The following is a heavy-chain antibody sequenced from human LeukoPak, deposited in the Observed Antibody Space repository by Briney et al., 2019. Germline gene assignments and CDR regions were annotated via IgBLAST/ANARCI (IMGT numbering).Heavy chain of an antibody. D-gene: IGHD4-11*01. V-gene: IGHV4-4*07. Sequence: SETLSLTCTDPGGSISDYNWSWIRQPARKGLEWIGRFYTSGSTNYNPSLKSRVTMSADTSKNQFSLRLSSVTAADTAVYYCARERDYSNAYVMDVWGQGTTVTVSS. CDR2: FYTSGST. CDR1: GGSISDYN. CDR3: ARERDYSNAYVMDV. J-gene: IGHJ6*02.